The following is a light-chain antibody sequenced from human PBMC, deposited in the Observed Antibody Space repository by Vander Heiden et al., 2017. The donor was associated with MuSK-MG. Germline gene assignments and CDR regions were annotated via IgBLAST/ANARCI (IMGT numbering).Light chain of an antibody. V-gene: IGKV3-11*01. CDR1: QSVSSY. Sequence: EIVLTQSPATLSLSPGERATLSCRASQSVSSYLAWYQQKPGQAPRLLIHDTSYRATGIPARFSGSGSGTDFTLTISSLEPEDFAVYYWQQRINWHTFGHGTKVDIK. J-gene: IGKJ3*01. CDR3: QQRINWHT. CDR2: DTS.